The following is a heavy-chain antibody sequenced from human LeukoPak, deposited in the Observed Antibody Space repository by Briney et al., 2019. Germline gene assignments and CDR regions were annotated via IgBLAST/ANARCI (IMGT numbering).Heavy chain of an antibody. J-gene: IGHJ5*02. V-gene: IGHV1-18*01. CDR3: ARVGLLWFGELLSWFDP. D-gene: IGHD3-10*01. CDR1: GYTFTSYG. Sequence: EASVKVSCKASGYTFTSYGISWVRQAPGQGLEWMGWISAYNGNTNYAQKLQGRVTMTTDTSTSTAYMELRSLRSDDTAVYHCARVGLLWFGELLSWFDPWGQGTLATVSS. CDR2: ISAYNGNT.